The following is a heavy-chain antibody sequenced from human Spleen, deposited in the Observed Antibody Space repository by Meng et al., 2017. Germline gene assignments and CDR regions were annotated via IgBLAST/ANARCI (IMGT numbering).Heavy chain of an antibody. D-gene: IGHD3-10*01. V-gene: IGHV3-30*14. CDR3: ARGRVSGSGSYFPGH. CDR1: GFTFSSYA. CDR2: ISYDGSNK. Sequence: GESLKISCAASGFTFSSYAMHWVRQAPGKGLEWVAVISYDGSNKYYADSVKGRFTISRDNSKNTLHLQMNSLRAEDTAVYYCARGRVSGSGSYFPGHWGQGTLVTVSS. J-gene: IGHJ4*02.